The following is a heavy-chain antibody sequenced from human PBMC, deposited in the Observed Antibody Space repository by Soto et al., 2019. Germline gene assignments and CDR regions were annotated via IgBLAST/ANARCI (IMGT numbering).Heavy chain of an antibody. CDR2: IYWDDDK. CDR1: GFSLSTSGVG. V-gene: IGHV2-5*02. CDR3: AHSHLWYQLPDAFDI. D-gene: IGHD2-2*01. J-gene: IGHJ3*02. Sequence: QITLKESGPPLVKPTQTLTLTCTFSGFSLSTSGVGVGWIRQPPGKALEWLALIYWDDDKRYSPSLKSRLTTTKDTSKNQVVLTMTNMDPVDTATYYCAHSHLWYQLPDAFDIWGQGTMVTVSS.